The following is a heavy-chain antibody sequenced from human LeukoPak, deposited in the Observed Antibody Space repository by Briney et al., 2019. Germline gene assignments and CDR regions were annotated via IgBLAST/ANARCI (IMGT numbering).Heavy chain of an antibody. J-gene: IGHJ6*03. CDR3: ARGPTYYDFWSGYYMFYYYMDV. D-gene: IGHD3-3*01. V-gene: IGHV3-30*02. CDR1: GFTFSSYG. Sequence: PGGSLRLSCAASGFTFSSYGMHWVRQAPGKGLEWVAFIRYDGSNKYYADSVKGRFTISRDNSKNTLYLQMNSLRAEDTAVYYCARGPTYYDFWSGYYMFYYYMDVWGKGTTVTVSS. CDR2: IRYDGSNK.